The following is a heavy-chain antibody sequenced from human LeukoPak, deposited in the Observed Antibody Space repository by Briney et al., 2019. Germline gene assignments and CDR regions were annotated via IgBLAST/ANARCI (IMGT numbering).Heavy chain of an antibody. D-gene: IGHD3-22*01. J-gene: IGHJ3*02. Sequence: ASVKVSCKASGYTFTGYYMHWVRQAPGQGLEWMGWINPNSGGTNNAQKFQGRVTMTRDTSISTAYMELSRLRSDDTAVYYCARSITMIVVSDAFDIWGQGTMVTVSS. CDR1: GYTFTGYY. CDR3: ARSITMIVVSDAFDI. CDR2: INPNSGGT. V-gene: IGHV1-2*02.